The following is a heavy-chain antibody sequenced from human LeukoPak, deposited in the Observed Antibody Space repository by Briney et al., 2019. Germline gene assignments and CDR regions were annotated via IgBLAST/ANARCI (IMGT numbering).Heavy chain of an antibody. V-gene: IGHV5-10-1*01. Sequence: GESLKISCKGSGYSFTTYWISWVRQKPGKGLEWMGRIDPSDSYTNYSPSFQGHVTISADKSISTAYLQWSSLKASDTAIYYCARLPAYCNGGSCDPDWFDPWGQGTLVTVSS. CDR3: ARLPAYCNGGSCDPDWFDP. CDR2: IDPSDSYT. D-gene: IGHD2-15*01. J-gene: IGHJ5*02. CDR1: GYSFTTYW.